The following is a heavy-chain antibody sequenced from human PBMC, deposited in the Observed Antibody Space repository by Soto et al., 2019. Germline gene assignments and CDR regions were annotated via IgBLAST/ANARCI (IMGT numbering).Heavy chain of an antibody. CDR1: GFTFSSYA. V-gene: IGHV3-30-3*01. CDR3: ARLAARGEYYYYYGMDV. CDR2: ISYDGSNK. Sequence: GGSLRLSCAASGFTFSSYAMHWVRQAPGKGLEWVAVISYDGSNKYYADSVKGRFTISRDNSKNTLYLQMNSLRAEDTAVYYCARLAARGEYYYYYGMDVWGQGTTVTVSS. J-gene: IGHJ6*02. D-gene: IGHD6-6*01.